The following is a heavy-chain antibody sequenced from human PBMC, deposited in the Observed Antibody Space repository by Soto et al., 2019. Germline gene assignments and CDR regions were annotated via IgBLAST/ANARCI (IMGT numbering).Heavy chain of an antibody. CDR2: IWYDGSNK. V-gene: IGHV3-33*01. D-gene: IGHD6-19*01. CDR3: ARTEAFRQWLVPSYYYYGMDV. Sequence: GGSLRLSCAASGFTFSSYGMHWVRQAPGKGLEWVAVIWYDGSNKYYADSVKGRFTISRDNSKNTLYLQMNSLRAEDTAVYYCARTEAFRQWLVPSYYYYGMDVWGQGTTVTVSS. CDR1: GFTFSSYG. J-gene: IGHJ6*02.